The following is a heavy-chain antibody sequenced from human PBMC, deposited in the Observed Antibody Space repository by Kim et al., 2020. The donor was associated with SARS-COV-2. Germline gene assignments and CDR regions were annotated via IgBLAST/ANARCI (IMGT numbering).Heavy chain of an antibody. D-gene: IGHD5-18*01. CDR3: AKGDTFFDY. V-gene: IGHV3-23*01. J-gene: IGHJ4*02. CDR2: GST. Sequence: GSTYYADSGKGRFTFSRDNSKNTLYLQMDSLRAEDTAVYYCAKGDTFFDYWGQGTLVTVSS.